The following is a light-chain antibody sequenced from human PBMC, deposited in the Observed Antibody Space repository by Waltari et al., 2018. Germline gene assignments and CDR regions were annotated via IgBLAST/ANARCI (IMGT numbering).Light chain of an antibody. CDR3: QKYVSLPAT. CDR2: DAS. CDR1: QSVGRY. J-gene: IGKJ1*01. Sequence: EIVLTQSPATLSLSPGERATLSCRASQSVGRYFAWYQQTPVQAPRLLIYDASIRATGIPDRFSGSGSGTDFILTISRLEPEDFAVYYCQKYVSLPATFGQGTKVEIK. V-gene: IGKV3-20*01.